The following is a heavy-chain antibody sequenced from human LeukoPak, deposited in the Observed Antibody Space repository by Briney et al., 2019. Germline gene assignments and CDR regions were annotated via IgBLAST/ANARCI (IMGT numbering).Heavy chain of an antibody. CDR3: ATYPSVDRLRPLDNWFDP. CDR2: IYDSGST. Sequence: PSENLSLNCTVSGGSISSSSYYWGWIRQPPGKGLEWIGSIYDSGSTYYNPSLKIRVTISVDTSKNQFSLKLSSVTAADTAVYYCATYPSVDRLRPLDNWFDPWGQGTLVTVSS. D-gene: IGHD3-22*01. J-gene: IGHJ5*02. CDR1: GGSISSSSYY. V-gene: IGHV4-39*01.